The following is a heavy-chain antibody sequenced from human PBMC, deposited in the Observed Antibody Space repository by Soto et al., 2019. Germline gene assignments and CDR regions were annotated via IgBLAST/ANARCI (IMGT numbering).Heavy chain of an antibody. CDR2: IYYSGST. CDR1: GGSISSGDYY. J-gene: IGHJ5*02. CDR3: ARENLWFGELYRFDP. Sequence: SETLSLTCTVSGGSISSGDYYWSWIRQPPGKGLEWIGYIYYSGSTYYNPSLKSRVTISVDTSKNQFSLKLSSVTAADTAVYYCARENLWFGELYRFDPWGQGTLVTVSS. D-gene: IGHD3-10*01. V-gene: IGHV4-30-4*01.